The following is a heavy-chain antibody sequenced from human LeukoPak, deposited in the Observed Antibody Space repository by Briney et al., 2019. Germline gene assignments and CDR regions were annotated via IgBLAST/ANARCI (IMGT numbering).Heavy chain of an antibody. Sequence: PSETLSLTCAVYGGSFSGYYWSWIRQPPGKGLEWLGEINHSGSTNYNPSLKSRVTISVDPSKSQFSLKLSSVTAADTAVYYCARGRTYYYGSGRYNWFDPWGQGTLVTVSS. D-gene: IGHD3-10*01. CDR1: GGSFSGYY. CDR2: INHSGST. CDR3: ARGRTYYYGSGRYNWFDP. V-gene: IGHV4-34*01. J-gene: IGHJ5*02.